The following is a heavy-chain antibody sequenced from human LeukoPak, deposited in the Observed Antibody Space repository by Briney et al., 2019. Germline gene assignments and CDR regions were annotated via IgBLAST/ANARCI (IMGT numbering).Heavy chain of an antibody. V-gene: IGHV1-18*01. CDR1: GYTFTSYG. CDR3: AIGLDGSGGSCYVFDP. D-gene: IGHD2-15*01. CDR2: ISAYNGNT. Sequence: SVKVSSKASGYTFTSYGTSWVRQAPGEGVERMGWISAYNGNTTYAQKLQGRVTMTTDTSTSTAYMELRSLRSDDTAVYYSAIGLDGSGGSCYVFDPWGQGTLVTVSS. J-gene: IGHJ5*02.